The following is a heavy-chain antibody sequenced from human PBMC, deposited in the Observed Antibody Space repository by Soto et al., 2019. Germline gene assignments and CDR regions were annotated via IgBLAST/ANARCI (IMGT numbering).Heavy chain of an antibody. CDR3: ARSSYYDSSGYYLADAFDI. CDR2: INPNSGGT. CDR1: GYTFTGYY. D-gene: IGHD3-22*01. Sequence: GASVKVSCKASGYTFTGYYMHWVRQAPGQGLEWMGWINPNSGGTNYAQKFQGRVTMTRDTSISTAYMELSRLRSGDTAVYYCARSSYYDSSGYYLADAFDIWGQGTMVTVSS. V-gene: IGHV1-2*02. J-gene: IGHJ3*02.